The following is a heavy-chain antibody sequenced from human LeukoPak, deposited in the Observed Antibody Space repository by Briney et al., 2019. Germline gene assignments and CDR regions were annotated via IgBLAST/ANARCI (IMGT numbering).Heavy chain of an antibody. V-gene: IGHV3-23*01. CDR1: GFTFPSYS. CDR3: AKGKQWLIPNWFDP. J-gene: IGHJ5*02. CDR2: ISGSGSST. Sequence: GGSLRLSCAASGFTFPSYSMSWVRQTPGKGLEWVSSISGSGSSTNYADSVKGRFTISRDNSKNTLHLQMNSLRADDTAVYYCAKGKQWLIPNWFDPWGQGTLVTVSS. D-gene: IGHD6-19*01.